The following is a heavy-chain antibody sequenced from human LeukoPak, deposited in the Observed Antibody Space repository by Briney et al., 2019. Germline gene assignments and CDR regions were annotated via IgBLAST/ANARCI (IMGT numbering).Heavy chain of an antibody. CDR2: INSDGTTT. Sequence: PGGSLRLSCAASGFTFSSYWMHWVRQAPGKGLVWVSRINSDGTTTTYADSVKGRFTVPRDNAKNTVYLQMNSLRAEDTAVYYCVRESKYSGSYHEDYWGQGTLVTVSS. V-gene: IGHV3-74*01. CDR1: GFTFSSYW. D-gene: IGHD1-26*01. J-gene: IGHJ4*02. CDR3: VRESKYSGSYHEDY.